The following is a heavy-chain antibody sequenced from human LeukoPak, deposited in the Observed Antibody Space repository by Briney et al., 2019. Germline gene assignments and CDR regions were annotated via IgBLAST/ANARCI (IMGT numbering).Heavy chain of an antibody. CDR3: ARGGNPYCSSTSCYPYYFDY. CDR2: IYYSGST. V-gene: IGHV4-59*01. D-gene: IGHD2-2*01. Sequence: SETLSLTCTVSGGSISSYYWSWIRQPPGKGLEWIGYIYYSGSTNYNPSLKSRVTISVDTSKNQFSLKLSSVTAADTAVYYCARGGNPYCSSTSCYPYYFDYWGQGTLVTVSS. J-gene: IGHJ4*02. CDR1: GGSISSYY.